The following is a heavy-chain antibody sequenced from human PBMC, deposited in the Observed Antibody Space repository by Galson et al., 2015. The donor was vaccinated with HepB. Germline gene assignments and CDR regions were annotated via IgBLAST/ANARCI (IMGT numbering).Heavy chain of an antibody. CDR1: GYVFTDYG. CDR2: VNTNTGNP. J-gene: IGHJ5*02. CDR3: ARTPNYASGNSHNVWFDP. V-gene: IGHV7-4-1*02. Sequence: SVKVSCKASGYVFTDYGISWLRQAPGQGVEWMGWVNTNTGNPTYAQGFAGRFVFSLDNSVSTTYLQISGLKAEDTAVYFCARTPNYASGNSHNVWFDPWAREPWSPSPQ. D-gene: IGHD3-10*01.